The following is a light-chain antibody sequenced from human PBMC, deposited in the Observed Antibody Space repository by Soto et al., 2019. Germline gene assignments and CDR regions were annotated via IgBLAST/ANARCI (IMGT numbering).Light chain of an antibody. V-gene: IGKV1-27*01. J-gene: IGKJ2*01. CDR2: AAS. CDR3: QKYNSAPYT. CDR1: QGIRNY. Sequence: DIQMTQSPSSLSASVGDRVTITCRASQGIRNYLAWYQQKPGKVPKLLIYAASTLQSGVPSRFSCSGSGTYFTLTISILQPEDVATYYCQKYNSAPYTFGQGTKLEIK.